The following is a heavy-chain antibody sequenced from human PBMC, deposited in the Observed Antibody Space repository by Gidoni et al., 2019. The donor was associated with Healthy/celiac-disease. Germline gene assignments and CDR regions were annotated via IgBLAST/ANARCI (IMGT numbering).Heavy chain of an antibody. J-gene: IGHJ6*02. CDR3: ARGIVVLYYYYGMDV. CDR2: INHSGST. V-gene: IGHV4-34*01. CDR1: GVSFSGYY. D-gene: IGHD2-2*01. Sequence: QVQLQQWGAGLLKPSETLSLTCAVYGVSFSGYYWSWIRQPPGKGLEWIGEINHSGSTNYNPSLKSRVTISVDTSKNQFSLKLSSVTAADTAVYYCARGIVVLYYYYGMDVWGQGTTVTVSS.